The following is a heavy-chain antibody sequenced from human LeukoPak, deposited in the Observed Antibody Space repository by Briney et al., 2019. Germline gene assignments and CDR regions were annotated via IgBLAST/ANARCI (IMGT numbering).Heavy chain of an antibody. J-gene: IGHJ4*02. V-gene: IGHV3-73*01. Sequence: GGSLRLSCAASGFTFSSYAMTWVRQAPGKGLEWVGYIRTKADNYATGYDASVKGRFTISRDDSKNTAFLQMNSLKTEDTAVYYCSRHEALPGDYWGQGTQVTVSS. CDR2: IRTKADNYAT. CDR1: GFTFSSYA. CDR3: SRHEALPGDY. D-gene: IGHD2-21*02.